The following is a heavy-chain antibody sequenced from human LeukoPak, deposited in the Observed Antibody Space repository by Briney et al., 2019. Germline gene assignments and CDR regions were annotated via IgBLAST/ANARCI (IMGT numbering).Heavy chain of an antibody. CDR3: ARDHSSSWRQYDY. CDR1: EDTFTNYY. Sequence: SVKVSCKASEDTFTNYYMHWVRQAPGQGLEWMGGIIPIFGTANYAQKFQGRVTITADESTSTAYMELSSLRSEDTAVYYCARDHSSSWRQYDYWGQGTLVTVSS. CDR2: IIPIFGTA. V-gene: IGHV1-69*13. D-gene: IGHD6-13*01. J-gene: IGHJ4*02.